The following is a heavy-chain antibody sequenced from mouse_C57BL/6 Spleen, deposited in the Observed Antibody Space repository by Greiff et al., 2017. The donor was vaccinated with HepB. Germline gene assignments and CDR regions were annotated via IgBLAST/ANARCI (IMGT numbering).Heavy chain of an antibody. Sequence: QAQLQQPGAELVRPGSSVKLSCKASGYTFTSYWMHWVKQRPIQGLEWIGNIDPSDSETHYNQKFKDKSTLTVDKASSTAYMQLSSLTSEDSAVYYCARGDGYDEDYAMDYWGQGTSVTVSS. CDR1: GYTFTSYW. J-gene: IGHJ4*01. CDR2: IDPSDSET. V-gene: IGHV1-52*01. D-gene: IGHD2-2*01. CDR3: ARGDGYDEDYAMDY.